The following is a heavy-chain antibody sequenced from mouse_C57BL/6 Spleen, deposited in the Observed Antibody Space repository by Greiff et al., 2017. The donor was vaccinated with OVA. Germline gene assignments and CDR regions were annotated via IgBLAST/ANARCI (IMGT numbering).Heavy chain of an antibody. J-gene: IGHJ4*01. CDR1: GYTFTGYG. CDR3: AREGGANHAMDY. CDR2: IYPRSGNT. D-gene: IGHD3-1*01. Sequence: VQLQQSGAELARPGASVKLSCKASGYTFTGYGISWVKQRTGQGLEWIGEIYPRSGNTYYTEKFKGKATLTADKSSRTAYMELRSLTSEDSAVYCCAREGGANHAMDYWGQGTSVTVSS. V-gene: IGHV1-81*01.